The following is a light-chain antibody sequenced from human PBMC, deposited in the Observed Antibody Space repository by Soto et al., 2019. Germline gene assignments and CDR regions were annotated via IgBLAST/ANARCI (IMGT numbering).Light chain of an antibody. CDR2: EVS. J-gene: IGLJ3*02. CDR3: SSYTSNSTWV. Sequence: QSALTQPASVSGAPGQSITISCTGTSSDVGGYNYVSWYQQHPGKVPKLMIYEVSNRPSGVSNLFSGYKSGNTASLTISGLKAEDEADYYCSSYTSNSTWVFGGGTQLTVL. V-gene: IGLV2-14*01. CDR1: SSDVGGYNY.